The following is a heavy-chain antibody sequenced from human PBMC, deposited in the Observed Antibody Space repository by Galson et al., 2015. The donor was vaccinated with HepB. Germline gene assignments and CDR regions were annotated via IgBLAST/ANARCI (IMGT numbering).Heavy chain of an antibody. Sequence: SVKVSCTASGYTFTSYYMHWVRQAPGQGLEWMGIINPSGGSTSYAQTFQGRVTMTRDTSTTTVYMELNSLRSEDTAVYYCVRDFPAYCGGDCALAAFDIWGQGTMVTVSS. CDR2: INPSGGST. CDR1: GYTFTSYY. V-gene: IGHV1-46*01. CDR3: VRDFPAYCGGDCALAAFDI. J-gene: IGHJ3*02. D-gene: IGHD2-21*02.